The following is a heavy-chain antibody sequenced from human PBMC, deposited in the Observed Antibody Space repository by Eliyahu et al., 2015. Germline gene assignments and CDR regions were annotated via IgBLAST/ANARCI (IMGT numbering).Heavy chain of an antibody. CDR3: TRYLQRSYNVY. CDR2: ISHSGST. D-gene: IGHD1-1*01. J-gene: IGHJ4*02. Sequence: QVQLQESGPGLVKPSETLSLTCAXFDYSITSDYRWGWIRQPPGKRLEWLGSISHSGSTSYNPSLKSRLSISLDTSKNQVSLKLSSVTAADTAIYYCTRYLQRSYNVYWGQGTLVTVSS. CDR1: DYSITSDYR. V-gene: IGHV4-38-2*01.